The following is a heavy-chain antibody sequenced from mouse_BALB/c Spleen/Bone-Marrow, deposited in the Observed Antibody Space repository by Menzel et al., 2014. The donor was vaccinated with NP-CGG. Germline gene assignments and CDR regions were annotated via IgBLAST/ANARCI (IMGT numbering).Heavy chain of an antibody. CDR1: GFNIKDTY. J-gene: IGHJ3*01. Sequence: EVQLQQSGAELVKPGASVKLSCTASGFNIKDTYMHWVKQRPEQGLEWIGRIDPANGNIKYDPKFQGKATITADTSSNTAYLQLSSLTSEDTAVYYCAAYYYGSSYGFACWGQGTLVTVSA. CDR2: IDPANGNI. V-gene: IGHV14-3*02. CDR3: AAYYYGSSYGFAC. D-gene: IGHD1-1*01.